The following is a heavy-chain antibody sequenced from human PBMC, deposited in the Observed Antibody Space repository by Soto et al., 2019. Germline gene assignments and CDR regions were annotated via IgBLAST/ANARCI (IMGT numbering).Heavy chain of an antibody. J-gene: IGHJ4*02. CDR3: ARGLGYSSGWYFYY. D-gene: IGHD6-19*01. V-gene: IGHV4-34*01. CDR1: GGSFIGYY. Sequence: SETLSLTWAVYGGSFIGYYWSCIRQPPGKGLEWIGEINHSGSTNYNPSLKSRVTISVDTSKNQFSLKLSSVTAADTAVYYCARGLGYSSGWYFYYWGQGTLVTVSS. CDR2: INHSGST.